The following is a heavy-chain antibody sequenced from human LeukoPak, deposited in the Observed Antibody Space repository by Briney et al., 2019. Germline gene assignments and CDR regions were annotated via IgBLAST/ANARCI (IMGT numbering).Heavy chain of an antibody. CDR2: ISAYNGNT. V-gene: IGHV1-18*01. CDR3: ARGSYYDY. CDR1: GGTFSSYA. Sequence: ASVKVSCKASGGTFSSYAISWVRQAPGQGLEWMGWISAYNGNTNYAQKLQDRVTMTTDTSTRTGYMELRSLRSDDTAVYYCARGSYYDYWGQGTLVTVSS. J-gene: IGHJ4*02.